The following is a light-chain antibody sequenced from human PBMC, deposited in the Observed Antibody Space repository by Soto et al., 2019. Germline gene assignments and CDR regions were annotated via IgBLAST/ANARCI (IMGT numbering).Light chain of an antibody. V-gene: IGLV1-51*01. CDR2: DNN. CDR3: GTWDTSLSAWV. J-gene: IGLJ3*02. CDR1: SSNVGNNY. Sequence: QSVLTQPPSVSAAPGQKVTISCSGSSSNVGNNYVSWYQQLPGTAPKLLIFDNNKRPSGIPDRFSGSKSGTSATLAITGLQTGDGADYYCGTWDTSLSAWVFGGGTQLTVL.